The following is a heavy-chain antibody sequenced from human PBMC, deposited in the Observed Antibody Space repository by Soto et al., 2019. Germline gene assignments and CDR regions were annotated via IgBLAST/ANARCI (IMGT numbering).Heavy chain of an antibody. V-gene: IGHV2-5*02. D-gene: IGHD2-15*01. CDR1: GFSLSTIGAA. Sequence: QITWKESGHTLVKPKQTLKLTCTFSGFSLSTIGAAVAWIRQPPGKALEWLPLLYWDDAKRDSPSLKSRLTNTKDTSKNPVVLTMTNMDPVDTATYYCAHRPSYCSGGSCYSGFDYWGQGTLVTVSS. CDR3: AHRPSYCSGGSCYSGFDY. CDR2: LYWDDAK. J-gene: IGHJ4*02.